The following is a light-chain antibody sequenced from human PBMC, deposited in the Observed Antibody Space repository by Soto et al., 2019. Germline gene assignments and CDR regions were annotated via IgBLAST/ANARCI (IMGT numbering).Light chain of an antibody. V-gene: IGLV2-8*01. CDR1: SSDVGAYNY. Sequence: QSALTQPPSASGSPGQSVTISCTGTSSDVGAYNYVSWYQQYPGKVPKLMVYEVNKRPSGVPDRFSGSKSGNTASLTVSGLQAEDEADYYCTSDAGGNNVFGTGTKVTVL. J-gene: IGLJ1*01. CDR3: TSDAGGNNV. CDR2: EVN.